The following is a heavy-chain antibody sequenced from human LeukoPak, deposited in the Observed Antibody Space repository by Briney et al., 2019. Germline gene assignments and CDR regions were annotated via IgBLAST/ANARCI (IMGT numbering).Heavy chain of an antibody. CDR2: IYYSGSA. CDR3: ARDRDSSGWFDY. D-gene: IGHD6-19*01. CDR1: GGSISGFY. V-gene: IGHV4-59*01. J-gene: IGHJ4*02. Sequence: KTSQTLSLTCTVSGGSISGFYWGWIRQPPGKGLEWIGFIYYSGSANYNPSLKSRVTMSVDMSKNQFSLKLTSVTAADTAFYYCARDRDSSGWFDYWGQGALVTVSS.